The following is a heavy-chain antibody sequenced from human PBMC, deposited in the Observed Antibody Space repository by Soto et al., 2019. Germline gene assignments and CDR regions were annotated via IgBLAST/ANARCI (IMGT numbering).Heavy chain of an antibody. CDR3: ARALIIPPYYYYYGMDV. V-gene: IGHV4-30-4*01. CDR2: IYHSGST. D-gene: IGHD2-21*01. Sequence: SETLSLTCTVSGGSISSGDYYWSWIRQPPGKGLEWIGYIYHSGSTYYNPSLKSRVTISVDTSKNQFSLKLSSVTAADTAVYYCARALIIPPYYYYYGMDVWGQGTTVTVSS. J-gene: IGHJ6*02. CDR1: GGSISSGDYY.